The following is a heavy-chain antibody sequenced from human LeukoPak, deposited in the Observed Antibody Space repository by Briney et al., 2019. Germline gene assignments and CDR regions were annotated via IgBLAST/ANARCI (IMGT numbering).Heavy chain of an antibody. CDR2: ISYDGSNK. CDR3: AKAGGGIGYYYDSSGYYYKDY. D-gene: IGHD3-22*01. Sequence: PGGSLRLSCAASGFTLSSYGMHWVRQAPGKGLEWVAVISYDGSNKYYADSVKGRFTISRDNSKNTLYLQMNSLRAEDTAVYYCAKAGGGIGYYYDSSGYYYKDYWGQGTLVTVSS. J-gene: IGHJ4*02. V-gene: IGHV3-30*18. CDR1: GFTLSSYG.